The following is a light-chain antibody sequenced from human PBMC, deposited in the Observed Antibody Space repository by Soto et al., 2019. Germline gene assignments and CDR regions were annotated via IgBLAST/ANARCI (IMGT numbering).Light chain of an antibody. CDR1: KNDVGFYDF. Sequence: QSVLTQPPSASGSPGQSVTISCTGTKNDVGFYDFVSWYQHHPGKAPRLIIYDVVQRPSGVPDRFSGSKSGNTASLTVSGLQAADEADYFCKSYAGSNTYVFGSGTKVTVL. J-gene: IGLJ1*01. CDR2: DVV. V-gene: IGLV2-8*01. CDR3: KSYAGSNTYV.